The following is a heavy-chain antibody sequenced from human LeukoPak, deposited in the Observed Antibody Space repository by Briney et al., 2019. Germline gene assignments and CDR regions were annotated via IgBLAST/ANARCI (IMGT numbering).Heavy chain of an antibody. J-gene: IGHJ4*02. Sequence: PSETLSLTCSVSGASIGSKSYHWGWIRQPPGKGLEWIGTMYYSGTSHYNPSLNSRVTISVDTSKNQFSLKLRSVTAADTAVYYCASGGIAVAGTFDHWGQGTLVTVSS. CDR1: GASIGSKSYH. V-gene: IGHV4-39*01. CDR3: ASGGIAVAGTFDH. D-gene: IGHD6-19*01. CDR2: MYYSGTS.